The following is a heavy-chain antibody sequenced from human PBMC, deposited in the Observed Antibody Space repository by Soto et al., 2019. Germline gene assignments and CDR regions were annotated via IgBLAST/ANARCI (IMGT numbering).Heavy chain of an antibody. V-gene: IGHV3-30*03. CDR1: GFTFSSYG. CDR3: TGEVASGY. J-gene: IGHJ4*02. CDR2: ISKDGNVK. D-gene: IGHD2-8*02. Sequence: QVQLVESGGGVVQPGRSLRLSCAAAGFTFSSYGMHWVRQAPGKGLEWVAVISKDGNVKYYAEAVKGPFTISRDNSKNPLYLPMNSLGAEDTAAYYCTGEVASGYWGQGTLVTVSS.